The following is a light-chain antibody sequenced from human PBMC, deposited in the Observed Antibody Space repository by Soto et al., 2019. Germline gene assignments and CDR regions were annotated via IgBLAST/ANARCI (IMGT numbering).Light chain of an antibody. Sequence: QLVLTQSSSASASPGSSVTLTCTLNSGYGSYNIAWHQQQPGKAPRYLMKLEYTGDYNTGSGIPDRYSGSSSGADRYLTISNLPSEDEADYYCETWDSNTQVFGGGTKVTVL. CDR3: ETWDSNTQV. CDR1: SGYGSYN. V-gene: IGLV4-60*03. CDR2: LEYTGDY. J-gene: IGLJ2*01.